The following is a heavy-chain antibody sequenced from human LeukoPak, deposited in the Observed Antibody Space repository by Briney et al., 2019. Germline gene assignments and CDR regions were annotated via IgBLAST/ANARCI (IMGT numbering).Heavy chain of an antibody. CDR2: IKQDGSEK. J-gene: IGHJ6*03. CDR1: GFTFSSYW. Sequence: PGGSLRLSCAASGFTFSSYWMSWVRQAPGKGLEWVANIKQDGSEKYYVDSVKGRFTISRDNAKSSLYLQMNGLRADDTAVYYCARENDYTDYGQDYNYYMDVWGNGTTVTVSS. D-gene: IGHD4-17*01. V-gene: IGHV3-7*01. CDR3: ARENDYTDYGQDYNYYMDV.